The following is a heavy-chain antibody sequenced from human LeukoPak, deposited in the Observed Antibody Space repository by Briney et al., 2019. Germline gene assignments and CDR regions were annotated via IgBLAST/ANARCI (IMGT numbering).Heavy chain of an antibody. CDR2: ISWDSGDI. D-gene: IGHD3-10*01. J-gene: IGHJ4*02. Sequence: GGSLRLSCAASGFTFDDYAMHWVRQTPGEGLEWVSGISWDSGDIGYADSVKGRFTISRDNAKNSLYLQMNNLRTDDMALYYCAKSGSYSSPYYFDYWGQGTLVTVSS. V-gene: IGHV3-9*03. CDR3: AKSGSYSSPYYFDY. CDR1: GFTFDDYA.